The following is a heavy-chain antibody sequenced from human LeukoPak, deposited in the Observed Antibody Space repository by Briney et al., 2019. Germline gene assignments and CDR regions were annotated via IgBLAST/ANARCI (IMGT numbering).Heavy chain of an antibody. V-gene: IGHV3-30*04. J-gene: IGHJ6*03. CDR3: ARGSSTNCYGGNCFYYYMAV. CDR2: TSFDGTTK. CDR1: GFTFSTYA. Sequence: GGSLRLSCAASGFTFSTYAMHWVRQAPGKGVEWVAVTSFDGTTKYYADSVKGRFTVSRDNSKNTLILQMNSLRAEDTAVYYCARGSSTNCYGGNCFYYYMAVWGKGTTVTVSS. D-gene: IGHD2-2*01.